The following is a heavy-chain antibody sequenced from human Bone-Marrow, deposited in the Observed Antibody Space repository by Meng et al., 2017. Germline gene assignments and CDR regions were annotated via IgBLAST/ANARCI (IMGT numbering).Heavy chain of an antibody. Sequence: QVQLRQWGAGLLKPSETLSLTCAVYGGSFSGFYWNWFRQPPGKGLEWIAEINHSGSTNINPSLKSRVTILADTSKNQFSLKVRSVTAADTAVYYCAREVYSTSLSSATGFDYWGQGTLVTVSS. CDR3: AREVYSTSLSSATGFDY. D-gene: IGHD6-13*01. CDR2: INHSGST. CDR1: GGSFSGFY. V-gene: IGHV4-34*01. J-gene: IGHJ4*02.